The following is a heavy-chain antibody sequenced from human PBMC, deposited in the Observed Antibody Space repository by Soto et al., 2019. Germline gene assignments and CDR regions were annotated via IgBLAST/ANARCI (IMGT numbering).Heavy chain of an antibody. D-gene: IGHD3-10*01. CDR1: GFTFGSSW. Sequence: GGSLRLSCAASGFTFGSSWMHWVRQAPGKGLVWVSRINSDGSSTNYADSVKGRFTISRDNAKNTLYLQMNSLRAEDTAVYYCATDFYGSRDYWGQGTLVTVSS. CDR2: INSDGSST. J-gene: IGHJ4*02. CDR3: ATDFYGSRDY. V-gene: IGHV3-74*01.